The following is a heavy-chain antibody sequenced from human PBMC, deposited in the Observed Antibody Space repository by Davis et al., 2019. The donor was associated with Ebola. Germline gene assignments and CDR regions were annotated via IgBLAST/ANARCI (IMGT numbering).Heavy chain of an antibody. D-gene: IGHD6-6*01. Sequence: GESLKISCRVSGFTFSDYAINWVRQAPGKGLEWVGFIRSKAYGGKPAYAASVKGRFTISRDDSKTIAYLQLDSLKTEDTAVYYCSRDLKQRPPSYYFGMDVWGQGTTVTVSS. CDR3: SRDLKQRPPSYYFGMDV. J-gene: IGHJ6*02. CDR1: GFTFSDYA. V-gene: IGHV3-49*04. CDR2: IRSKAYGGKP.